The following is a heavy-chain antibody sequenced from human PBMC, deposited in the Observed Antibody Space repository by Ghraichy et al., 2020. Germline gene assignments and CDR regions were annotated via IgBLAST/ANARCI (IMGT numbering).Heavy chain of an antibody. CDR1: GFTFSSNA. Sequence: GGSLILSCAASGFTFSSNAMCWVRQAPGKGLEWVSTITGSGTRTYYADSVKGRFTISRDNFKNTVTLQMNSLRADDTALYYCAKAPTIDYADHWGQGTLVTVSS. CDR3: AKAPTIDYADH. V-gene: IGHV3-23*01. CDR2: ITGSGTRT. J-gene: IGHJ4*02. D-gene: IGHD4-17*01.